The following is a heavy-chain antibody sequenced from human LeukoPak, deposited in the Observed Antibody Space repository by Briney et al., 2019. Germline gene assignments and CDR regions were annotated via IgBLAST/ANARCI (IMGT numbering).Heavy chain of an antibody. CDR3: ASSLTIFGVVH. V-gene: IGHV1-18*01. CDR1: GYNFNTYG. D-gene: IGHD3-3*01. Sequence: ASVKVSCKASGYNFNTYGFSWVRQAPGQGVEWMGWITMINGNTDYAEKLQGRVTMTIDTSTSTAYMELRSLRSDDTAVYYCASSLTIFGVVHWGQGTLLTVSS. J-gene: IGHJ4*02. CDR2: ITMINGNT.